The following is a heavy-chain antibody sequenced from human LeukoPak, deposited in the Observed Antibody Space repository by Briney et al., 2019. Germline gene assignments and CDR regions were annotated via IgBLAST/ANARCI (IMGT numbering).Heavy chain of an antibody. V-gene: IGHV4-31*03. Sequence: PSETLSLTCTVSGGSINSGGFYRSWIRQHPGKGLEWIGYIYYSGSTFYNPSLKSRVAISLDKSKNQFSLNLSSVTAADTAVYYCARGGSFLGNYVYWGQGTLVTVSS. CDR2: IYYSGST. J-gene: IGHJ4*02. D-gene: IGHD3-16*01. CDR3: ARGGSFLGNYVY. CDR1: GGSINSGGFY.